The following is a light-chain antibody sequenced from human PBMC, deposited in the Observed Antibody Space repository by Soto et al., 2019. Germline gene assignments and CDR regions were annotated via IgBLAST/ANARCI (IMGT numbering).Light chain of an antibody. CDR3: QQYYSHPLP. CDR2: FAS. V-gene: IGKV1D-16*01. CDR1: RGIDDR. J-gene: IGKJ5*01. Sequence: DIQMTQSPSSLSASVGDRVTITCRASRGIDDRLAWYQQKPEKAPISLIYFASNLQDWVPSRFSSSCSGTEFTLTISSLQPEDFATYYCQQYYSHPLPFGQGTRLDIE.